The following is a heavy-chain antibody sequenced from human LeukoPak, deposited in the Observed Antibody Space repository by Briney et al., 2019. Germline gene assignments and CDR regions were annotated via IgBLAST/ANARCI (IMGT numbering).Heavy chain of an antibody. D-gene: IGHD2-21*01. V-gene: IGHV1-69*05. CDR2: IIPIFGTA. J-gene: IGHJ3*02. CDR1: GGIFSSDA. Sequence: SVNVSCKASGGIFSSDAISWVRQAPGQGLERMGGIIPIFGTANYAQKFQGRVTITTDESTSTAYMELSSLRSEDTAVYYCASHPRISVVIATEGAFDIWGQGTMVTVPS. CDR3: ASHPRISVVIATEGAFDI.